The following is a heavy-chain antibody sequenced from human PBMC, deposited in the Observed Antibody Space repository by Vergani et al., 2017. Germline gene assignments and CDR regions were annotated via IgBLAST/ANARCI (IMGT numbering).Heavy chain of an antibody. J-gene: IGHJ4*02. Sequence: QVQLQESGPGLVKPSEILSLTCAVSGFSIDNGYYWDWIRQPPGKGLEWIGSIYRTGRTHFNPSLKSRVPISVDTSNNHFSLRLNSLTAADTAVYYCARRSGIVYDIFSGTQYFFDFWGQGTLVTVSS. D-gene: IGHD3-9*01. V-gene: IGHV4-38-2*01. CDR2: IYRTGRT. CDR3: ARRSGIVYDIFSGTQYFFDF. CDR1: GFSIDNGYY.